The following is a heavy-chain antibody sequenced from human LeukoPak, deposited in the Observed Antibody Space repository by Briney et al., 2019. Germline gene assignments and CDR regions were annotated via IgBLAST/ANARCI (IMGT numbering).Heavy chain of an antibody. CDR2: INPYNGNT. D-gene: IGHD4-17*01. CDR3: AREIYGRFDY. V-gene: IGHV1-18*01. J-gene: IGHJ4*02. CDR1: SYTFTSYG. Sequence: ASVKVSCKASSYTFTSYGISWVRQAPGQGLECMGWINPYNGNTNYALKVQGRVTMTTDTSTSTAYLELRSLRSDDTAIYYCAREIYGRFDYWGQGTLVTVSS.